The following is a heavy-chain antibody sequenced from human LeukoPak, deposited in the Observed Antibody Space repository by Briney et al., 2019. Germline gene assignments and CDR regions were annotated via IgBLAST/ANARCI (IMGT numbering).Heavy chain of an antibody. CDR3: ARGQQLGGFYYYYYMDV. CDR1: GFTFSTYS. D-gene: IGHD6-6*01. J-gene: IGHJ6*03. Sequence: PGGSLRLSCAASGFTFSTYSMNWVRQAPGEGLEWVSYISSSSSTIFYADSVKGRFTISRDNAKNSMYLQMNSLRAEDTARYYCARGQQLGGFYYYYYMDVWGKGTTVTVSS. V-gene: IGHV3-48*01. CDR2: ISSSSSTI.